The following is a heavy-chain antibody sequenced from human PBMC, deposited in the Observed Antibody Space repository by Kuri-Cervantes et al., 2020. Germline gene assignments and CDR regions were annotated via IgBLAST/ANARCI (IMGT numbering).Heavy chain of an antibody. J-gene: IGHJ4*02. CDR2: FSPTGDTT. D-gene: IGHD3-10*01. CDR3: AKDHQGVVPDCFDS. V-gene: IGHV3-23*01. Sequence: GGSLRPPCAASGFPFSSFGIHGVRQAPGKGLECVSGFSPTGDTTYSVDSVRGLFTISRDISKNTLFLQINSLRAEDTALYYCAKDHQGVVPDCFDSWGQGTMVTVSS. CDR1: GFPFSSFG.